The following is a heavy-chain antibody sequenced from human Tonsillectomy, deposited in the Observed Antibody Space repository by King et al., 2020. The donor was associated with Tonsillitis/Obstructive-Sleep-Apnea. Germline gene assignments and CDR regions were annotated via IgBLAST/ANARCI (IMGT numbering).Heavy chain of an antibody. V-gene: IGHV3-15*05. CDR3: NTVGYYNYLWGSYRRDYYYYYYMDV. J-gene: IGHJ6*03. CDR1: GLTVSKAW. D-gene: IGHD3-16*02. CDR2: IKSKTDGGTT. Sequence: VQLVESGGGLVKPGGSLRLSCAASGLTVSKAWMSWVRQAPGKGLEWVGRIKSKTDGGTTDYVAPVKGRFTISRDDSKNTRYLQMNSLKTEDTAVYYCNTVGYYNYLWGSYRRDYYYYYYMDVWGKGTTVTVSS.